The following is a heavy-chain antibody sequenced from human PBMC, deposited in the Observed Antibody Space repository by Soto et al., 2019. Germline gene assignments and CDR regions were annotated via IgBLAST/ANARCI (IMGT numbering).Heavy chain of an antibody. J-gene: IGHJ4*02. CDR2: IDSDGSRI. Sequence: PGGSLRLSCAASGFTFSNYWMHWVRQAPGKGQVWVSRIDSDGSRITYADFVKGRFTISRDNAKNTVYLHMHSLTAEDTAVYYCVRTSLVVAVATREDFWGQGTLVTVSS. CDR3: VRTSLVVAVATREDF. CDR1: GFTFSNYW. D-gene: IGHD2-15*01. V-gene: IGHV3-74*01.